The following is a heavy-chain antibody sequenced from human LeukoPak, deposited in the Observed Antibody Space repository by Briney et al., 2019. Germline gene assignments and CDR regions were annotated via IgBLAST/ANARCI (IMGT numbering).Heavy chain of an antibody. CDR2: ISSSSSTM. V-gene: IGHV3-48*02. Sequence: GGSLRLSCAATGFTFSDYSMTWVRQAPGKGLEWVSYISSSSSTMYYADSVKGRFTISADNAKNSLYLQMNSLRDEDTAVYYCARDRGGSYPYYFDFWGQGTLVTVSS. CDR1: GFTFSDYS. J-gene: IGHJ4*02. CDR3: ARDRGGSYPYYFDF. D-gene: IGHD1-26*01.